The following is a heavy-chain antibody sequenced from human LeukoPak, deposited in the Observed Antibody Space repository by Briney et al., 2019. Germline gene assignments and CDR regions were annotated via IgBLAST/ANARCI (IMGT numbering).Heavy chain of an antibody. V-gene: IGHV3-23*01. Sequence: GGSLRLSCAASGFTFSTYAVNWVRQAPGKGLEWVSTISGSGDSTYHADSVKGRFTISRDNAKNTLYLQMNSLRAEDTAVYYCARDVAAVAPFGYWGQGTLVTVSS. CDR2: ISGSGDST. CDR1: GFTFSTYA. J-gene: IGHJ4*02. D-gene: IGHD6-19*01. CDR3: ARDVAAVAPFGY.